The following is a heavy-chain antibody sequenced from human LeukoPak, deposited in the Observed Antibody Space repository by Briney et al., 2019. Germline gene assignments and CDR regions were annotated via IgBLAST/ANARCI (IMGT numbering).Heavy chain of an antibody. CDR1: GYTLTELS. CDR3: ATGPYYYDSTGSY. Sequence: ASVKVSCKVSGYTLTELSMHWVRQAPGKGLEWMGGFDPEDGETIYAQKFQGRVTMTEDTSTDTAYMELSSLRSEDTAMYYCATGPYYYDSTGSYWGQGTLVTVSS. D-gene: IGHD3-22*01. J-gene: IGHJ4*02. CDR2: FDPEDGET. V-gene: IGHV1-24*01.